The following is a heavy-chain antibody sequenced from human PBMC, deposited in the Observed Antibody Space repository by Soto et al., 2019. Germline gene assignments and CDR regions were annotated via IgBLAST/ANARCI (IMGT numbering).Heavy chain of an antibody. J-gene: IGHJ4*02. D-gene: IGHD4-17*01. CDR1: GFTFSSYG. Sequence: GGSLRLSCAASGFTFSSYGMHWVRQAPGKGLEWVAVIWYDGSNKYYADSVKGRFTISRDNSKNTLYLQMNSLRAEDTAVYYCARELREVFFDYWGQGTLVTAPQ. V-gene: IGHV3-33*01. CDR2: IWYDGSNK. CDR3: ARELREVFFDY.